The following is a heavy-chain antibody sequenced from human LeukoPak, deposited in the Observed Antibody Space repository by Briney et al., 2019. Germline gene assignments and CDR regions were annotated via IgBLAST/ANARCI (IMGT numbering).Heavy chain of an antibody. CDR2: IYITGNT. J-gene: IGHJ4*02. Sequence: SETLSLTCTVSGASISSGNYHWSWIRQPAGKGLEWIGRIYITGNTNYNPSLRDRVTISVDTSKNQVSLRVTSVTAADTAIYFCARGSFVGSGFPSYYFDFWGPGTQVSVSS. CDR1: GASISSGNYH. V-gene: IGHV4-61*02. CDR3: ARGSFVGSGFPSYYFDF. D-gene: IGHD3-22*01.